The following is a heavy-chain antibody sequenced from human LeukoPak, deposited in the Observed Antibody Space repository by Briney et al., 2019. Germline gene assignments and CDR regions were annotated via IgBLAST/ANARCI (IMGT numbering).Heavy chain of an antibody. D-gene: IGHD3-10*01. CDR3: ARSSMVRGVITFDY. Sequence: GGSLRLSCAASGFTFSSYAMSWVRQAPGKGLEWVSTISGNSGSTYYADSVKGRFTISRDNSKNTLYLQMNSLRAEDTAVYYCARSSMVRGVITFDYWGQGTLVTVSS. V-gene: IGHV3-23*01. CDR2: ISGNSGST. CDR1: GFTFSSYA. J-gene: IGHJ4*02.